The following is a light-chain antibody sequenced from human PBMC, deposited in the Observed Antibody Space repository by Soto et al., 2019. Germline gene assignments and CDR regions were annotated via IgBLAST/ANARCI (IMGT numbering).Light chain of an antibody. CDR2: AAS. J-gene: IGKJ1*01. CDR3: QQYITYSRT. Sequence: DIQMTQSPSSLSASVGDRVTITCRASQDIADYLAWYQQKPGQVPNLLIYAASTLQSGVPSRFTGSGSGTDFTLTISSLQPDDFATYYCQQYITYSRTFGQGTKVDIK. V-gene: IGKV1-27*01. CDR1: QDIADY.